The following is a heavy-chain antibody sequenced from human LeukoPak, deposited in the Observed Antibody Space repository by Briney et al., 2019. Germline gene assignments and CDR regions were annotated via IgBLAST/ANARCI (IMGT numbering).Heavy chain of an antibody. CDR2: IIPIFGTA. Sequence: GSSVKVSCKASGGTFSSYAISWVRQAPGRGLEWMGGIIPIFGTANYAQKFQGRVTITADESTSTAYMELSSLRSEDTAVYYCARGYDSLRTDYGDWFDPWGQGTLVTVSS. CDR3: ARGYDSLRTDYGDWFDP. CDR1: GGTFSSYA. J-gene: IGHJ5*02. D-gene: IGHD3-22*01. V-gene: IGHV1-69*01.